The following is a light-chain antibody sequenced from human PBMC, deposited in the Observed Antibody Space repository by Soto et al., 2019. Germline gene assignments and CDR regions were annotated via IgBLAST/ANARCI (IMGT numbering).Light chain of an antibody. CDR1: QSVSSSY. V-gene: IGKV3-20*01. Sequence: EIVFMRSPGTLSLSPGERATLSCRASQSVSSSYLAWYQQKPGQAPRLLIYGASSRATGTPDRFSGSGSGTDFTLTISRLEPEDFAVYYCQQYGSSGTFGQGTKVDI. CDR2: GAS. CDR3: QQYGSSGT. J-gene: IGKJ1*01.